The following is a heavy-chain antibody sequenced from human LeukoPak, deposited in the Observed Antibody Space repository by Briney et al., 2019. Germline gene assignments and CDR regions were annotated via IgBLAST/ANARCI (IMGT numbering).Heavy chain of an antibody. CDR2: ISGSGGST. D-gene: IGHD3-3*01. Sequence: EGSLRLSCAASGFTFSSYAMSWVRQAPGKGLEWVSTISGSGGSTYYADSVKGRFTISRDNSKNTLYLQMNSLRAEDTAVYYCAKGLYDFWSGSLDYWGQGTLVTVSS. J-gene: IGHJ4*02. CDR1: GFTFSSYA. V-gene: IGHV3-23*01. CDR3: AKGLYDFWSGSLDY.